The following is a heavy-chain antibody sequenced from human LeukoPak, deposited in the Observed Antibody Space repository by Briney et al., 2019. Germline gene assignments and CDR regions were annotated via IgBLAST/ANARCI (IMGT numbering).Heavy chain of an antibody. V-gene: IGHV3-30*12. CDR2: ISYDGSNK. Sequence: GGSLRLSCAASGFTFSSYGMHWVRQAPGKGLEWVAVISYDGSNKYYADSVKGRFTISRDNSKNTLYLQMNSLRAEDTAVYYCAKGQEYVWGSYRYTEGPYFDYWGQGTLVTVSS. CDR1: GFTFSSYG. CDR3: AKGQEYVWGSYRYTEGPYFDY. J-gene: IGHJ4*02. D-gene: IGHD3-16*02.